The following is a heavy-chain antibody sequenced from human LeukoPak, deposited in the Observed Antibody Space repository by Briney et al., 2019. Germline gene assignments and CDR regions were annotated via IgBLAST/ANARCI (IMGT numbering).Heavy chain of an antibody. CDR2: ISPYNGNT. J-gene: IGHJ3*02. CDR3: ARDRGNAVDGLDI. D-gene: IGHD4-23*01. V-gene: IGHV1-18*01. CDR1: GYTFTSYA. Sequence: ASVKVSCKASGYTFTSYAMNWVRQAPGQGLEWMGWISPYNGNTNYAQNHQDRVTMTTDTSTNTAYMELRSLRSDDTAVYYCARDRGNAVDGLDIWGQGTKVTVSS.